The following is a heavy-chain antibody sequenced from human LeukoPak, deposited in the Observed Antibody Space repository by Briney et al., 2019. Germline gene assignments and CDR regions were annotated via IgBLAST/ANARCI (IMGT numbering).Heavy chain of an antibody. CDR2: IKQDGSEK. V-gene: IGHV3-7*01. D-gene: IGHD6-19*01. Sequence: PGGSLRLSCAASGFTFSSYWMSWVRQAPGKGLEWVANIKQDGSEKYYVDSVKGRFTISRDNAKNSLYLQMNSLRAEDTAVYYCARWGPYSSGWFDYWGQGTLVTVSS. CDR3: ARWGPYSSGWFDY. CDR1: GFTFSSYW. J-gene: IGHJ4*02.